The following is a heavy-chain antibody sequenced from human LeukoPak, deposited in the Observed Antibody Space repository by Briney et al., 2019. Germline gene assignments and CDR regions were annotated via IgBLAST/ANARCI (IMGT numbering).Heavy chain of an antibody. CDR2: INTDGSTT. CDR3: ARDTSYTFDY. Sequence: PGGSLRLSCAASGFTFSSNWMHWVRQAPEKGLVWVSRINTDGSTTTYADSVKGRFTISRDNAENTLYLQMNSLRAEDTAVYYCARDTSYTFDYWGQGTLVTVSS. J-gene: IGHJ4*02. CDR1: GFTFSSNW. D-gene: IGHD3-16*01. V-gene: IGHV3-74*01.